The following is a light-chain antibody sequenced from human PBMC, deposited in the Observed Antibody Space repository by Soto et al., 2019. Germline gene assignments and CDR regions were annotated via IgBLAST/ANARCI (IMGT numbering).Light chain of an antibody. CDR3: QQYNSYSLT. V-gene: IGKV1-5*01. CDR2: DAS. CDR1: QSISSW. J-gene: IGKJ5*01. Sequence: DIQMTQSPSTLSASVGDRVTINCRASQSISSWLAWYQQKPGKAPKLLIYDASSLESGVPSRFSGSGSGTEFTLTISSLQPDDFATYYCQQYNSYSLTFGQGTRLEIK.